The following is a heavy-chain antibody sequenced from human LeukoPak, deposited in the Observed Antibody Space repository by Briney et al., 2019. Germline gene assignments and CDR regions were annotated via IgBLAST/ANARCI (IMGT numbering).Heavy chain of an antibody. D-gene: IGHD3-22*01. V-gene: IGHV5-51*01. CDR2: IYPGDSDT. J-gene: IGHJ4*02. CDR1: GYSFTSYW. Sequence: GESLQISSKGSGYSFTSYWIGWVRPMPGKCLEWMGIIYPGDSDTRYSPSFQGQVTISADKSISTAYLQWSSLKASDTAMYYCARHSSGYYYWGDYWGQGTLVTVSS. CDR3: ARHSSGYYYWGDY.